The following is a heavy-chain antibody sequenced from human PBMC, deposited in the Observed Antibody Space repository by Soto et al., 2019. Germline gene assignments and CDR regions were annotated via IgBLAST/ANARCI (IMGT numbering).Heavy chain of an antibody. J-gene: IGHJ4*02. D-gene: IGHD4-17*01. Sequence: QIHLVQSGGEVKKPGASVKVSCKTSGYTFTTYGIIWVRQAPGQGLEWMGWITPFNDNTNYAQNLQGRVTMTTDTSTNTAYLELRSLTSDDTAVYYCARTDKGDYVPPLDNWGQGILVTVSS. CDR1: GYTFTTYG. V-gene: IGHV1-18*01. CDR2: ITPFNDNT. CDR3: ARTDKGDYVPPLDN.